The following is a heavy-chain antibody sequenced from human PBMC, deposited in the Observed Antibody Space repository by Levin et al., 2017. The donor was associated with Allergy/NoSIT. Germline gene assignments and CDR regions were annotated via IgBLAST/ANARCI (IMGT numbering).Heavy chain of an antibody. Sequence: ASVKVSCKASGYTFISYDINWVRQATGQGLEWMGWMNPNSGNAGYAQKFQGRVTMTRDTSKNTVFMELSSLRSDDSAVYFCARAVRVAKSSAGYYYMDVWGKGTTVTVSS. V-gene: IGHV1-8*01. CDR2: MNPNSGNA. J-gene: IGHJ6*03. CDR1: GYTFISYD. CDR3: ARAVRVAKSSAGYYYMDV. D-gene: IGHD1-14*01.